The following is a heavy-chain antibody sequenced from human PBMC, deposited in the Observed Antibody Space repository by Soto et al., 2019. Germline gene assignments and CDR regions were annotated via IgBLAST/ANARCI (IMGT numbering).Heavy chain of an antibody. CDR2: ISSTTNYI. V-gene: IGHV3-21*01. Sequence: GGPLRLSCAASGFTFTRYSMNWVRQAPGKGLEWVSSISSTTNYIYYADSMKGRFTVSRDNAKNSVYLEMNSLSAEDTAVYYCARESEDLTSNFDYWGQGTLVTVSS. J-gene: IGHJ4*02. CDR1: GFTFTRYS. CDR3: ARESEDLTSNFDY.